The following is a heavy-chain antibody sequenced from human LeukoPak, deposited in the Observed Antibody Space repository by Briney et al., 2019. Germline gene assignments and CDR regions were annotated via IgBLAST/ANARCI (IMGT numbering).Heavy chain of an antibody. V-gene: IGHV3-30-3*01. CDR1: GFTFSSYA. J-gene: IGHJ4*02. CDR3: ARIMTTVTPFDY. Sequence: GGSLRLSCAASGFTFSSYAMHRVRPAPGKGLEWVAVISYDGSNKYYADSVKGRFTISRDNSKNTLYLQMNSLRAEDTAVYYCARIMTTVTPFDYWGQGTLVTVSS. CDR2: ISYDGSNK. D-gene: IGHD4-17*01.